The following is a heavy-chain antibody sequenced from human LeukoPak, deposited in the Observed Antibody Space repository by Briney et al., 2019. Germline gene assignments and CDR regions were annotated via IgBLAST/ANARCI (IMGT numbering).Heavy chain of an antibody. V-gene: IGHV3-11*01. CDR3: AKNGDRGAYCTGGTCYPYFYYYMDV. CDR1: GFIFSDYY. D-gene: IGHD2-15*01. CDR2: VTSSGGHM. J-gene: IGHJ6*03. Sequence: GGSLRLSCAASGFIFSDYYMTWIRQAPGKGLEWVSYVTSSGGHMYYADSAKGRFTISRDNSKNTLYLQMNRLRAEDTAIYYCAKNGDRGAYCTGGTCYPYFYYYMDVWGKGTTVTI.